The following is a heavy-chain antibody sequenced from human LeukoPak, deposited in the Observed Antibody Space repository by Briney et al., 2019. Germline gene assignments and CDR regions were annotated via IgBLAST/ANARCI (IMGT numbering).Heavy chain of an antibody. J-gene: IGHJ4*02. CDR1: GGSISSYY. CDR2: IYYSGST. CDR3: ARDRAYFDY. V-gene: IGHV4-59*01. Sequence: SETLFLTCTVSGGSISSYYWSWIRQPPGKGLEWIGYIYYSGSTNYNPSLKSRVTISVDTSKNQFSLKLSSVTAADTAVYYRARDRAYFDYWGQGTLVTVSS.